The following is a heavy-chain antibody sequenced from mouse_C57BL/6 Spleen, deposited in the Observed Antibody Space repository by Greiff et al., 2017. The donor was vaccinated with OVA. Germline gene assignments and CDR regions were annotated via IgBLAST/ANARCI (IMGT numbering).Heavy chain of an antibody. CDR1: GYSFTGYY. V-gene: IGHV1-42*01. CDR2: INPRTGGT. J-gene: IGHJ2*01. D-gene: IGHD2-4*01. CDR3: ARTIDYDEDY. Sequence: VHVKQSGPELVKPGASVKISCKASGYSFTGYYMNWVKQSPEKSLEWIGDINPRTGGTTYNQKFKAKSTLTVDKSSSTVYMQLTSLTSEDSAVYYCARTIDYDEDYWGQGTTLTVSS.